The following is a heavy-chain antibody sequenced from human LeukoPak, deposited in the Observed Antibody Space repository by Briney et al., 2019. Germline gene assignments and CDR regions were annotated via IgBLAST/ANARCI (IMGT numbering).Heavy chain of an antibody. V-gene: IGHV3-48*03. J-gene: IGHJ6*03. Sequence: GGSLRLSCAASGFTFSTYEINWVRQAPGKGLEWLSHISTSGSSIHYADSVKGRFTISRDNAQNSSYLQMNSLRVEDTAAYYCARDATTELGTVYMDVWGKGTTVTISS. D-gene: IGHD4-17*01. CDR1: GFTFSTYE. CDR3: ARDATTELGTVYMDV. CDR2: ISTSGSSI.